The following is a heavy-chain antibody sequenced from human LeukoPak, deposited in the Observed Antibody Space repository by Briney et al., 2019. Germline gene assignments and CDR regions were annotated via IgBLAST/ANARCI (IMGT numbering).Heavy chain of an antibody. CDR1: GFTLRSYA. V-gene: IGHV3-23*01. CDR3: AKAATFYYGSDL. D-gene: IGHD3-10*01. CDR2: ISGSDGNT. J-gene: IGHJ4*02. Sequence: GGSLRLSCAVTGFTLRSYAMNWVRQAPGEGLEWVSAISGSDGNTYYADSVKGRFTISRDDSKNTLYLQMNRLRAEDTALYYCAKAATFYYGSDLWGQRILVAVSS.